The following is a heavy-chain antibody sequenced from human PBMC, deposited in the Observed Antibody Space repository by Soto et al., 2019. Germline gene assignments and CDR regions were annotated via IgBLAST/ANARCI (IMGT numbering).Heavy chain of an antibody. CDR3: TRVSVAGPFDY. CDR1: GYTFTSYD. V-gene: IGHV1-3*01. Sequence: EASVKVSCKASGYTFTSYDMHWVRQAPGQRLEWMGLINAGNGNTKYSQKFQGRVTITRDTSTSTVYMELSSLRSEDTAVYYCTRVSVAGPFDYWGQGTLVTVSS. J-gene: IGHJ4*02. CDR2: INAGNGNT. D-gene: IGHD6-19*01.